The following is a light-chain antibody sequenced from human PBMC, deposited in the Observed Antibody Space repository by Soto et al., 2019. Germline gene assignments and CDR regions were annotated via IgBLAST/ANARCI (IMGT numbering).Light chain of an antibody. CDR2: GAS. V-gene: IGKV3-15*01. Sequence: EIVMTQSPATLSVSPGERVTLSCRASQSVSSSLAWYQQKPGQAPRLLIYGASTRATAIPARFSGSGSGTEFTLTISSLQSEDFALYYCQQYNNWPRTFGQGTKVEIK. J-gene: IGKJ1*01. CDR1: QSVSSS. CDR3: QQYNNWPRT.